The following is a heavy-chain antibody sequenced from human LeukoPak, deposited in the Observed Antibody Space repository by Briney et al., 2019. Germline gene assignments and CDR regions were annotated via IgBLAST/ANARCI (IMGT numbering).Heavy chain of an antibody. CDR1: GGSISSYY. D-gene: IGHD3-10*01. Sequence: SETLSLTCTVSGGSISSYYWSWIRQPPGKGLEWIGYIYYSGSTNYNPSLKSRVTISVDTSKNQFSLKLSSVTAADTAVYYCARRSMRLLWFGELSFAFDIWGQGTMVTVSS. CDR2: IYYSGST. CDR3: ARRSMRLLWFGELSFAFDI. V-gene: IGHV4-59*12. J-gene: IGHJ3*02.